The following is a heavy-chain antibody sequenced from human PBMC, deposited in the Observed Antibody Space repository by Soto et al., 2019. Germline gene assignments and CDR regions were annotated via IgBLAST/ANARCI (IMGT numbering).Heavy chain of an antibody. CDR3: ARGPETPNYYDSSGYFTLGVYFDY. Sequence: SETLSLTCAVSGGSISSGGYSWSWIRQPPGKGLEWIGYIYHSGSTYYNPSLKSRVTISVDRSKNQFSLKLSSVTAADTAVYYCARGPETPNYYDSSGYFTLGVYFDYWGQGTLVTVSS. J-gene: IGHJ4*02. D-gene: IGHD3-22*01. CDR1: GGSISSGGYS. CDR2: IYHSGST. V-gene: IGHV4-30-2*01.